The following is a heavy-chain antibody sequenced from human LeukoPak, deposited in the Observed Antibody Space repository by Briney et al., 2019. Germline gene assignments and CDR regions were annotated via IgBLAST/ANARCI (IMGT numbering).Heavy chain of an antibody. V-gene: IGHV3-15*01. CDR3: TTWGGSFSRY. CDR2: IRNKSDGGTA. CDR1: GFTFSNAW. J-gene: IGHJ4*02. Sequence: RAGGSLRLSCAASGFTFSNAWMAWVRQASGKGLVFVGRIRNKSDGGTADSADPLKGRFTISRDDSTNTLYLQTNSLETEDTAVYYCTTWGGSFSRYWGQGTLVTVSS. D-gene: IGHD1-26*01.